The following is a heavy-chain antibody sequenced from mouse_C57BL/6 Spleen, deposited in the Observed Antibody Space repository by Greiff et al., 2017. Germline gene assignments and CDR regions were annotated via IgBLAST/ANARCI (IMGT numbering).Heavy chain of an antibody. CDR1: GYSITSGYY. D-gene: IGHD2-1*01. Sequence: EVKLQESGPGLVKPSQSLSLTCSVTGYSITSGYYWNWIRQFPGNKLEWMGYISYDGSNNYNPSLKNRISITRDPSKNQFFLKLNSVTTEDTATYYCARGGNNFDYWGQGTTL. V-gene: IGHV3-6*01. CDR3: ARGGNNFDY. J-gene: IGHJ2*01. CDR2: ISYDGSN.